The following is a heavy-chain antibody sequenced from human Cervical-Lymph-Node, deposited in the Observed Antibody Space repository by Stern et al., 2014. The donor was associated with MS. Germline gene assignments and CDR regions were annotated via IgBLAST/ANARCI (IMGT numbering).Heavy chain of an antibody. CDR2: ISYSGST. CDR1: GGSVSSGSHY. D-gene: IGHD3-10*01. Sequence: QLQLQESGPGLVKPSETMSLTCNVSGGSVSSGSHYWSWIRQPPGKGLEWIGYISYSGSTNFSPSLKSRVTMSVDLSKNQFSLKLRSVTAADTAVYYCARWAYFGGSSFDHWGQGALVTVSS. V-gene: IGHV4-61*01. J-gene: IGHJ4*02. CDR3: ARWAYFGGSSFDH.